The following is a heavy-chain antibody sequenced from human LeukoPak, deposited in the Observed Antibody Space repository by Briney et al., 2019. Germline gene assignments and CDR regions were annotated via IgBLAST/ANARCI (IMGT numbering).Heavy chain of an antibody. CDR1: GGSISSSYW. D-gene: IGHD6-13*01. J-gene: IGHJ6*03. V-gene: IGHV4-4*02. CDR3: ARADYSSSWSHEYFYMDV. Sequence: SETLSLTCGVSGGSISSSYWWSWVRQPPGKGLEWIGEIYHSGSTNYNPSLKSRVTISGDTSKNQFSLRLSSATAADTAVYYCARADYSSSWSHEYFYMDVWGKGTTVTVSS. CDR2: IYHSGST.